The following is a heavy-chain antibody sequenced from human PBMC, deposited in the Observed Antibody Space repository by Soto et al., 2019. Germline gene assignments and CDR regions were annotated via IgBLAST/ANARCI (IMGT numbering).Heavy chain of an antibody. Sequence: GGSLRLSCAASGFTFSSYAISWVRQAPGKGLEWVSAISGSGGSTYYADSVKGRFTISRDNSKNTLYLQMNSLRAEDTAVYYCAKDRGGDSNYGAFDYWGQGTLVTVSS. CDR1: GFTFSSYA. J-gene: IGHJ4*02. D-gene: IGHD4-4*01. CDR3: AKDRGGDSNYGAFDY. V-gene: IGHV3-23*01. CDR2: ISGSGGST.